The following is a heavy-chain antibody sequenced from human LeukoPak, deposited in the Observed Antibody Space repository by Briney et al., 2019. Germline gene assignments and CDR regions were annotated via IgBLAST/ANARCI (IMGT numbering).Heavy chain of an antibody. Sequence: KPSETLSLTCAVYGGSFSGYYWSWIRQPPGKGLEWIGEINHSGSTNYNPSLKSRVTISVDTSKNQFSLKLSSVTAADTAVYYCARHGDYVGMDVWGQGTTVTVSS. V-gene: IGHV4-34*01. J-gene: IGHJ6*02. CDR2: INHSGST. CDR3: ARHGDYVGMDV. D-gene: IGHD4-17*01. CDR1: GGSFSGYY.